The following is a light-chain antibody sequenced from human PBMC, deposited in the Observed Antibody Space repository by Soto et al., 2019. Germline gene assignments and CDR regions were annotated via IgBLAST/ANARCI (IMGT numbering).Light chain of an antibody. CDR3: MQALQTPRT. V-gene: IGKV2-28*01. CDR2: LGS. Sequence: DIVMTQSPLSLPVTPGEPASISCGPGKTPLLSNESTYLDWYLQKPGQSPQLLIYLGSNRASGVPDRFSGSGSGTDFTLKISRVEAEDVGVYYCMQALQTPRTFGQGTKLEIK. CDR1: KTPLLSNESTY. J-gene: IGKJ2*01.